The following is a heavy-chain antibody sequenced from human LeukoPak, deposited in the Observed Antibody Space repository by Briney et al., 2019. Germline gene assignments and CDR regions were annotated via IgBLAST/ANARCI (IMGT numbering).Heavy chain of an antibody. V-gene: IGHV4-61*02. Sequence: SEPLSLTCTVSGGSISNDKDFWSWVRKPAGKGLEWIGRGYSSGASNYNPSLESRVTISLDTSNNRFSLKLSSVTAADMAVYYCARYGSGGLDYWGQGTLVTVSS. CDR2: GYSSGAS. J-gene: IGHJ4*02. CDR1: GGSISNDKDF. CDR3: ARYGSGGLDY. D-gene: IGHD3-10*01.